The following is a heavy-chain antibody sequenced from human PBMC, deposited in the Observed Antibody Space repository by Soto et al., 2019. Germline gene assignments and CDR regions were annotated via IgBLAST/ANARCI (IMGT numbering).Heavy chain of an antibody. J-gene: IGHJ4*02. V-gene: IGHV5-10-1*01. Sequence: GESLNISCKGSGYSFAGYWITWVRQKPGKGLEWMGRIDPSDSQTYYSPSFRGHVTISVTKSITTVFLQWSSLRASDTAMYYCARQIYDSDTGPNFQYYFDSWGQGNPVTVSS. CDR3: ARQIYDSDTGPNFQYYFDS. CDR2: IDPSDSQT. D-gene: IGHD5-18*01. CDR1: GYSFAGYW.